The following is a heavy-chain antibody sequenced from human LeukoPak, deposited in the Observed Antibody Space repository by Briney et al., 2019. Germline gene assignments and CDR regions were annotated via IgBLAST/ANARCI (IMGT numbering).Heavy chain of an antibody. CDR1: GFTFSSYS. Sequence: TGGSLRLSCAASGFTFSSYSMNWVRQAPGKGLEWVSSISSSSSYIYYADSVKGRFTSSKDNAKNSLYPQMNSLRAEDTAVYYCARSPPNDYWGQGTLVTVSS. V-gene: IGHV3-21*01. CDR3: ARSPPNDY. J-gene: IGHJ4*02. CDR2: ISSSSSYI.